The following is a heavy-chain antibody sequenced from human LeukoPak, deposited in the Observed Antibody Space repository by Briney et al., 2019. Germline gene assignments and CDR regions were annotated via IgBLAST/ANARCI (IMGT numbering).Heavy chain of an antibody. CDR3: ARGRIDSSRWGYYYYYMDV. V-gene: IGHV4-38-2*02. J-gene: IGHJ6*03. CDR2: LYHSGST. D-gene: IGHD6-13*01. CDR1: GYSITMGYY. Sequence: SETRSLTCTLSGYSITMGYYWGWIRQPPGKGLELIGRLYHSGSTYYKPSLKNRVTISVDTSKNQFSLKLSSVTAADTGVYYCARGRIDSSRWGYYYYYMDVWGKGTTVTVSS.